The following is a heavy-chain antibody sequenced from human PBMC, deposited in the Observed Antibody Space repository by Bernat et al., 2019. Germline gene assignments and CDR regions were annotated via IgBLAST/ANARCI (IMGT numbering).Heavy chain of an antibody. CDR3: AKGPGSYAFDI. CDR1: GFTFSGSA. J-gene: IGHJ3*02. D-gene: IGHD3-10*01. Sequence: EVQLVESGGGLVQPGGSLKVSCAASGFTFSGSAMHWVRQAPGKGLEWVSAISGSGGSTYYADSVKGRFTISRDNSKNTLYLQMNSLRAEDTAVYYCAKGPGSYAFDIWGQGTMVTVSS. CDR2: ISGSGGST. V-gene: IGHV3-23*04.